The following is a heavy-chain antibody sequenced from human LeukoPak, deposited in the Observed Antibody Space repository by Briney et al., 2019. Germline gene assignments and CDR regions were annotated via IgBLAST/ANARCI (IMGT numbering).Heavy chain of an antibody. V-gene: IGHV3-21*01. Sequence: GGSLRLSCAASGFAFNSYTIKWVRQAPGKGLEWVSAITSRGTYIYNADSVKGRFTISRDNAENSAYLQMSSLRAEDTAVYYCARVAQGATTENYYYYYMDVWGKGTTVTVSS. CDR1: GFAFNSYT. D-gene: IGHD4-11*01. CDR3: ARVAQGATTENYYYYYMDV. CDR2: ITSRGTYI. J-gene: IGHJ6*03.